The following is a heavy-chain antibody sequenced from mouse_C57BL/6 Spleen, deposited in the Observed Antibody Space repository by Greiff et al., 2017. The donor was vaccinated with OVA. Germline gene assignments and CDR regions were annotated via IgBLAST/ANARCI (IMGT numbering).Heavy chain of an antibody. J-gene: IGHJ2*01. Sequence: VKLMESGPELVKPGASVKLSCKASGYTFTSYDINWVKQRPGQGLEWIGWIYPRDGSTKYNEKFKGKATLTVDTSSSTAYMELHSLTSEDSAVYFCARENTAQATRFDYWGQGTTLTVSS. V-gene: IGHV1-85*01. CDR1: GYTFTSYD. CDR2: IYPRDGST. CDR3: ARENTAQATRFDY. D-gene: IGHD3-2*02.